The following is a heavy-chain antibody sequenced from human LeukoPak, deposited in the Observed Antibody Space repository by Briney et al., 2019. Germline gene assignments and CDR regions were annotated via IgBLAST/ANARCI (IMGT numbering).Heavy chain of an antibody. CDR3: TRESGAFSPFGF. CDR2: VHLNGAT. J-gene: IGHJ4*02. CDR1: GGSIITTNW. Sequence: SETLSLTCTVSGGSIITTNWWSWVRQPPGKGLEWIGEVHLNGATNYNPSLESRVSMSIDKSKNHLSLELSSVTAADTAMYYCTRESGAFSPFGFWGQGTLVTVSS. V-gene: IGHV4-4*02. D-gene: IGHD1-26*01.